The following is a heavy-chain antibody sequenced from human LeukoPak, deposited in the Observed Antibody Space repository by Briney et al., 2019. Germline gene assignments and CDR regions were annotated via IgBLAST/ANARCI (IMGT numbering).Heavy chain of an antibody. V-gene: IGHV1-69*05. D-gene: IGHD2-15*01. J-gene: IGHJ6*03. CDR3: ARGGSEYYYYYMDV. CDR2: IIPIFGTA. Sequence: SVKVSCKASGGTFISYAISWVRQAPGQGLEWMGGIIPIFGTANYAQKFQGRVTITTDESTSTAYMELSSLRSEDTAVYYCARGGSEYYYYYMDVWGKGTTVTVSS. CDR1: GGTFISYA.